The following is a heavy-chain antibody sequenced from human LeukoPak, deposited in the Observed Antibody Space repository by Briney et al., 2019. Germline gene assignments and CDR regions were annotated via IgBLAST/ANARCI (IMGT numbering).Heavy chain of an antibody. D-gene: IGHD2-2*01. CDR3: AKVGGGSSTSCYSPAAY. CDR2: ISGSGDSA. J-gene: IGHJ4*02. Sequence: GGSLRLSCAASGFTFSSYAMSWVRQAPGKGLEWVSAISGSGDSAYYADSVKGRLTISRDNSKNTLFLQMNSLRAEDTAVYYCAKVGGGSSTSCYSPAAYWGQGTLVTVSS. CDR1: GFTFSSYA. V-gene: IGHV3-23*01.